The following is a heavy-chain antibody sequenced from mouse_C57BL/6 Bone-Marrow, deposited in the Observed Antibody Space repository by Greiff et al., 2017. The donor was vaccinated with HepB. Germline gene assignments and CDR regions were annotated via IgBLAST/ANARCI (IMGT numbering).Heavy chain of an antibody. CDR2: IDPSDSET. Sequence: QVQLQQSGAELVRPGSSVKLSCKASGYTFTSYWMHWVKQRPIQGLEWIGNIDPSDSETHYNQKFKDKATLTVDKSSSTAYMPLSGLTSEDSAVYYGARGDIYSDYRYWGQGTLVTVSA. J-gene: IGHJ3*01. CDR3: ARGDIYSDYRY. V-gene: IGHV1-52*01. CDR1: GYTFTSYW. D-gene: IGHD2-4*01.